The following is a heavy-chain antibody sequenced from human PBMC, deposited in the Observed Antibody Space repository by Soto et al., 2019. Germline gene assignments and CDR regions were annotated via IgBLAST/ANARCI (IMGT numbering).Heavy chain of an antibody. D-gene: IGHD6-19*01. CDR3: ARGGQWLVNWFDP. CDR1: GGTFSSYA. V-gene: IGHV1-69*13. Sequence: ASVKVSCKASGGTFSSYAISWVRQAPGQGLEWMGGIIPIFGTANYAQKFQGRVTITADESTSTAYMELSSLRSEDTAVYYCARGGQWLVNWFDPWGQGTLVTVSS. CDR2: IIPIFGTA. J-gene: IGHJ5*02.